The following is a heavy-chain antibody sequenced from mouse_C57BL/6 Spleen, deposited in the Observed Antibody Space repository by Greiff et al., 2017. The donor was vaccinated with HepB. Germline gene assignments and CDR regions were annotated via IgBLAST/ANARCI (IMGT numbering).Heavy chain of an antibody. D-gene: IGHD2-3*01. V-gene: IGHV1-81*01. CDR1: GYTFTSYG. CDR2: IYPRSGNT. J-gene: IGHJ4*01. Sequence: VQLQESGAELARPGASVKLSCKASGYTFTSYGISWVKQRTGQGLEWIGEIYPRSGNTYYNEKFKGKATLTADKSSSTAYMELRSLTSEDSAVYFCARMRAYGYYDYAMDYWGQGTSVTVSS. CDR3: ARMRAYGYYDYAMDY.